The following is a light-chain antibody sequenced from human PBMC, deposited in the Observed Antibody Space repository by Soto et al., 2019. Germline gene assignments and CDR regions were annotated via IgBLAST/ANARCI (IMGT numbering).Light chain of an antibody. Sequence: IVLPQSPGTLSLSAWERATLSWVASQSGSSNYLAWYQQEPGQAPRPVIYGASSRDTGIPDMVSGSGSGTDVTLTISRLEPEEFAVYYCQQYGSSRWTFGQGTKVDI. CDR2: GAS. V-gene: IGKV3-20*01. CDR1: QSGSSNY. J-gene: IGKJ1*01. CDR3: QQYGSSRWT.